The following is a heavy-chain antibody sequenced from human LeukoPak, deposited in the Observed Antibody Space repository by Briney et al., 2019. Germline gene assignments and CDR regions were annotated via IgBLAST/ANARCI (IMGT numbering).Heavy chain of an antibody. CDR1: GFTFSGYA. CDR2: ISYDGSNK. Sequence: GGSLRLSCAASGFTFSGYAMHWVRQAPGKGLEWVAVISYDGSNKYYADSVKGRFTISRDNSKNTLYLQMNSLRAEDTAVYYCARGDVWFGELLYGMDVWGQGTTVTVSS. J-gene: IGHJ6*02. CDR3: ARGDVWFGELLYGMDV. D-gene: IGHD3-10*01. V-gene: IGHV3-30*04.